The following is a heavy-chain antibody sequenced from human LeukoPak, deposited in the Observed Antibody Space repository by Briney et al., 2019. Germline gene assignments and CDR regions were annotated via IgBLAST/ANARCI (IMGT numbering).Heavy chain of an antibody. CDR1: GFTFSDYY. Sequence: GGSLRLSCAASGFTFSDYYMSWIRQAPGKGLEWVSYISSSGSTIYYADSVKGRFTISRDDAKNSLYLQMNSLRAEDTAVYYCARDTNGDYGGVDYFDYWGQGTLVTVSS. D-gene: IGHD4-17*01. CDR3: ARDTNGDYGGVDYFDY. V-gene: IGHV3-11*01. J-gene: IGHJ4*02. CDR2: ISSSGSTI.